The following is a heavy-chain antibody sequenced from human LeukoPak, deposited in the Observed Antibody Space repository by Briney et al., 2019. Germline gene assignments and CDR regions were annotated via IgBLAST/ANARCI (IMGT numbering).Heavy chain of an antibody. CDR2: IWYDGSNK. J-gene: IGHJ3*02. D-gene: IGHD6-6*01. CDR1: GFTFSSYG. CDR3: ARDRNSSSRRNDAFDI. V-gene: IGHV3-33*01. Sequence: PGRSLRLSCAASGFTFSSYGMHWVRQAPGKGLEWVAVIWYDGSNKYYADSVKGRFTISRDNSKNTLYLQMNSLRAEDTAVYYCARDRNSSSRRNDAFDIWGQGTMLTVSS.